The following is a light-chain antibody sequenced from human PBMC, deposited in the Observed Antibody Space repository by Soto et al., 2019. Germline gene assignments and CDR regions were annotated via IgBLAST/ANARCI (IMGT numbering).Light chain of an antibody. V-gene: IGLV5-39*01. J-gene: IGLJ3*02. CDR3: ATWNSDSWV. CDR2: FQSDSDN. CDR1: SGINVGDYR. Sequence: QSVLTQPTSLSASPGASARITCTLRSGINVGDYRIYWYQQKPGSPPRYLLKFQSDSDNQRGSGVPSRFSGSKDASINAGLLLISGLLSEDEADYYCATWNSDSWVSGGGTKVTVL.